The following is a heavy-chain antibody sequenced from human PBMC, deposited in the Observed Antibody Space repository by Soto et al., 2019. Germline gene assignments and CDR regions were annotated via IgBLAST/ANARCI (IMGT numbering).Heavy chain of an antibody. D-gene: IGHD2-2*02. V-gene: IGHV3-23*01. CDR1: GFTFSSYA. CDR3: AKGSXIVVVPAAIRSSCYFDY. J-gene: IGHJ4*02. Sequence: PGGSLRLSCAASGFTFSSYAMSWVRQAPGKGLEWVSAISGSGGSTYYADSVKGRFTISRDNSKNTLYLQMNSLRAEDTAVYYCAKGSXIVVVPAAIRSSCYFDYWGQGTLVTVSS. CDR2: ISGSGGST.